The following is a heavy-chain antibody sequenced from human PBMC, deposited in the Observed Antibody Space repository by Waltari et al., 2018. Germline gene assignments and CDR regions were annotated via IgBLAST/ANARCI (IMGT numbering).Heavy chain of an antibody. CDR1: GGSISGFY. V-gene: IGHV4-59*01. J-gene: IGHJ5*02. Sequence: QVQLKESGPSLLTPSETLSLICTVSGGSISGFYWSWVRQPPGKGLDWIGYIYYTGSTNFNPSLKSRVTMSVDTSKNQFSLKLSSVTAADTAFYYCARGGGGDWEWFDPWGQGTLVTVSS. D-gene: IGHD2-21*02. CDR2: IYYTGST. CDR3: ARGGGGDWEWFDP.